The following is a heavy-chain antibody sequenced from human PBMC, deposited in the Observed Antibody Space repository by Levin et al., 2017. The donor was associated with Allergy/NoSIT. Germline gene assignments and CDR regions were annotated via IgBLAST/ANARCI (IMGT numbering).Heavy chain of an antibody. D-gene: IGHD3-22*01. CDR1: GFTFSSYG. J-gene: IGHJ4*02. CDR3: AKDPGAGITMIVVVISYFDY. V-gene: IGHV3-30*18. CDR2: ISYDGTNE. Sequence: GGSLRLSCAASGFTFSSYGMHWVRQAPGKGLEWLAIISYDGTNEYYADSVKGRFTISRDNSKNTVYLQMNSLRADDTAVYYCAKDPGAGITMIVVVISYFDYWGQGTLVTVS.